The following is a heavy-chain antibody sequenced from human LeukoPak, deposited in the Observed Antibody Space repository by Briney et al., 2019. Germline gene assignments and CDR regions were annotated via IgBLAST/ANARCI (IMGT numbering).Heavy chain of an antibody. CDR3: ARSDSSGYRRGSYFDY. D-gene: IGHD3-22*01. Sequence: PSETLSLTCIVSGGSIRSSSYYWGWIRQPPGKGLDWIGSIYYSGSTYCNSSLKSRVTISVDTYKNQFSLKLSSVTAADTAVYYCARSDSSGYRRGSYFDYWGQGTLVTVSS. CDR1: GGSIRSSSYY. V-gene: IGHV4-39*01. CDR2: IYYSGST. J-gene: IGHJ4*02.